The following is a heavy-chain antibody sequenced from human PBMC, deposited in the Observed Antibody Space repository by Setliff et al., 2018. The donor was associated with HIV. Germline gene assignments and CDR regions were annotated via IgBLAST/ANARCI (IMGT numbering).Heavy chain of an antibody. CDR1: GGTFSSYA. D-gene: IGHD2-21*02. J-gene: IGHJ2*01. V-gene: IGHV1-69*13. CDR3: ARGGVVTAIPHWYFDL. CDR2: IIPIFGTA. Sequence: SVKVSCKASGGTFSSYAISWVRQAPGQGLEWMGGIIPIFGTANYAQKFQGRVTITADESTSTAYMELSSLRSEDTAVYYCARGGVVTAIPHWYFDLWGRGTLVTVS.